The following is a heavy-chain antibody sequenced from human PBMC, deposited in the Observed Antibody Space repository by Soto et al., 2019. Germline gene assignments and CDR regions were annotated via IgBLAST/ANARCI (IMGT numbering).Heavy chain of an antibody. J-gene: IGHJ4*02. V-gene: IGHV1-18*01. Sequence: QVQLVQSGAEVKKPGASVKVSCKASGYTFISYGIAWVRQAPGQGLEWMGWISAYNAHTNYGQKFQDRVSLTTDTSTNTSYMEMRSLRSDDTAFYCSARVFRWSSSSWGFDSWGQGTLVTVSS. CDR3: ARVFRWSSSSWGFDS. CDR1: GYTFISYG. CDR2: ISAYNAHT. D-gene: IGHD6-6*01.